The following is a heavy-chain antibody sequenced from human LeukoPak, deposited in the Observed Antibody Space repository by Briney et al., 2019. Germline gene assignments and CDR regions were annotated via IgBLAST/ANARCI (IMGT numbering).Heavy chain of an antibody. Sequence: GGSLRLSCAASGFTVSSNHMSWVRQAPGKGLEWVSIIYIGGNTYYADSVKGRFTISRDNSKNTLYLQMNSLRAEDTAVYFCARAYCGGDCFGGWLDPWGQGTLVTVSS. CDR3: ARAYCGGDCFGGWLDP. D-gene: IGHD2-21*02. V-gene: IGHV3-66*01. CDR2: IYIGGNT. J-gene: IGHJ5*02. CDR1: GFTVSSNH.